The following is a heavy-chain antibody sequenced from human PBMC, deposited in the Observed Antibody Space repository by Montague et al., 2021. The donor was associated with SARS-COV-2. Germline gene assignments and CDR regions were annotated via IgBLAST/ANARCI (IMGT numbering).Heavy chain of an antibody. CDR1: GGSFSDYH. CDR3: ARGAPEY. CDR2: INYGGST. Sequence: SETLSLTCAVYGGSFSDYHWTWIRQSPGEGLEWIGQINYGGSTKYNPSLKRRVTISIDTSKNQFSLKLTSVTAADTAVYYCARGAPEYWGQGTLVTVSS. V-gene: IGHV4-34*01. J-gene: IGHJ4*02.